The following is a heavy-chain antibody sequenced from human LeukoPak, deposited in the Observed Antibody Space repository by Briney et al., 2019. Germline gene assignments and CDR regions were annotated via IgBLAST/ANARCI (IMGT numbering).Heavy chain of an antibody. CDR3: ARTYGDYPAWYYYYGMDV. D-gene: IGHD4-17*01. V-gene: IGHV1-8*01. CDR1: GYTFTSYD. Sequence: ASVKVSCKASGYTFTSYDINWVRQATGQGLKWMGWMNPNSGNTGYAQKFQGRVTMTRNTSISTAYMELSSLRSEDTAVYYCARTYGDYPAWYYYYGMDVWGQGTTVTVSS. CDR2: MNPNSGNT. J-gene: IGHJ6*02.